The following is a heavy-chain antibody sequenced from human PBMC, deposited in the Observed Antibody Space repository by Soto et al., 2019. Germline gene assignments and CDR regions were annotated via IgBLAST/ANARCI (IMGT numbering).Heavy chain of an antibody. CDR2: IYWDDDK. CDR3: VHLLTGGRFDS. D-gene: IGHD3-16*01. V-gene: IGHV2-5*02. J-gene: IGHJ4*02. CDR1: GFSLSSSGVG. Sequence: QITLKESGPSLVKPTETLTLTCTFSGFSLSSSGVGVAWIRQPPGKPLEWLALIYWDDDKYTSPSLKSRLTITKDTSKTQVVLLMTNRDPVDTATYFCVHLLTGGRFDSWGQGTLVTVSS.